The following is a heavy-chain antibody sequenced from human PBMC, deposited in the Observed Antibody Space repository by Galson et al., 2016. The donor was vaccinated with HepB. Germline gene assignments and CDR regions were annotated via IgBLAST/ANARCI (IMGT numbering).Heavy chain of an antibody. CDR1: GFTLSTYD. CDR3: AKALGYSSGISRRHNTGGFDP. Sequence: SLRLSCAASGFTLSTYDIQWVRQGTGKGLQWVSSIGKGGDTHYLGSVKGRFIISRENAKNSVYLQMNSLRVEDTAVYYCAKALGYSSGISRRHNTGGFDPWGQGTLVTFSS. J-gene: IGHJ5*02. CDR2: IGKGGDT. V-gene: IGHV3-13*01. D-gene: IGHD6-19*01.